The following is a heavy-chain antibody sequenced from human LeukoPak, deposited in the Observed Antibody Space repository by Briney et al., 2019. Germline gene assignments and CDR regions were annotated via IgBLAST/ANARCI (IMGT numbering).Heavy chain of an antibody. CDR3: ARYDYGDYSCDY. Sequence: SETLSLTCTVSGVSICSYYWSWIRQPPGKGLEWMGYIYYSGSTNYNPSLKSRVTISVDTSKYQFSLKLSSVTAADTAVYYCARYDYGDYSCDYWGQGTLVTVSS. CDR1: GVSICSYY. V-gene: IGHV4-59*01. D-gene: IGHD4-17*01. J-gene: IGHJ4*02. CDR2: IYYSGST.